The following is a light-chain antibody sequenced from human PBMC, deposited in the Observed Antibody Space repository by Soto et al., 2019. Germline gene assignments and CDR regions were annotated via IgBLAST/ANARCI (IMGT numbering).Light chain of an antibody. J-gene: IGKJ5*01. CDR3: QQFGSSPPIT. Sequence: PGERFTLSCRASQSVSSSYLTWYQQKPGQAPRLLIYGASNRATGIPDRFSGSGSGTDFTLTISRLEPEDFAVYYCQQFGSSPPITFGQGTRLEIK. CDR1: QSVSSSY. V-gene: IGKV3-20*01. CDR2: GAS.